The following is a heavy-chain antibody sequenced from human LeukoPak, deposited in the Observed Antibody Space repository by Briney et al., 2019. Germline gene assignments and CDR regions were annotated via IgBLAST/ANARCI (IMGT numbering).Heavy chain of an antibody. V-gene: IGHV4-38-2*01. Sequence: PSETLSLTCAVSGYSISSGHYWGWIRQPPVKGLEWIGSGYHTGATYYNPSLESRVIISLDMSKNQISLKVTSVTAADTAVYHCVRHSIAGYYYYLDVWGRGTTVTVSS. CDR1: GYSISSGHY. CDR3: VRHSIAGYYYYLDV. J-gene: IGHJ6*03. D-gene: IGHD2/OR15-2a*01. CDR2: GYHTGAT.